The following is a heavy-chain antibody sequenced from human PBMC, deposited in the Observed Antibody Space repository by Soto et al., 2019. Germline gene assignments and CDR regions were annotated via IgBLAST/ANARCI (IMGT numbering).Heavy chain of an antibody. CDR2: IYYSGST. CDR3: ARVWGGAFDF. Sequence: QVQLQESGPGLVKPSETLSLTCTVSGGSISSYYWSWIRQPPGKGLEWIGHIYYSGSTNYNPSLKSRGTRSGDASKNRCSLMVISVAAADTAVYYCARVWGGAFDFWGQGTMVTVSS. J-gene: IGHJ3*01. CDR1: GGSISSYY. D-gene: IGHD3-10*01. V-gene: IGHV4-59*01.